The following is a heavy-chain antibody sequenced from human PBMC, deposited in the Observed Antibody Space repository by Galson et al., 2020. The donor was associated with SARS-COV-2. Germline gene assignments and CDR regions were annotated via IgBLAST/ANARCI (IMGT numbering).Heavy chain of an antibody. D-gene: IGHD6-6*01. V-gene: IGHV4-59*08. CDR3: ARYTTSSVSFDY. CDR2: FHSDESN. CDR1: NGSINNDY. J-gene: IGHJ4*01. Sequence: SQTLSLTCSVSNGSINNDYWAWIRQTPGKGLEWIGFFHSDESNNYNPSLKSRITISVDTSKNQFSLTLNSVTAADTAVYYCARYTTSSVSFDYWGHGTLVTVSS.